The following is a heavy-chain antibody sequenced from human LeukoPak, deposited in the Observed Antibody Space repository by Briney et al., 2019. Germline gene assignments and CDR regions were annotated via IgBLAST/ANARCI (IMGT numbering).Heavy chain of an antibody. CDR1: GFTVSSNY. D-gene: IGHD6-19*01. Sequence: PGGSLRLSCAASGFTVSSNYMSWVRQAPGKGLEWVSVIYSGGSTYYADSVKGRFTISRDNSKNTLYLQMNSPRAEDTAVYYCAASRPSSAGFDPWGQGTLATVSS. J-gene: IGHJ5*02. V-gene: IGHV3-53*01. CDR3: AASRPSSAGFDP. CDR2: IYSGGST.